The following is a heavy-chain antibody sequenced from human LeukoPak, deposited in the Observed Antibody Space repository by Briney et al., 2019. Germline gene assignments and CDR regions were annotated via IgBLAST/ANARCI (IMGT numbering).Heavy chain of an antibody. CDR3: ASFGTTVITFDAFDI. D-gene: IGHD4-17*01. CDR2: IYHSGST. V-gene: IGHV4-4*02. Sequence: SGTLSLTCAVSGGSISSSNWWNWVRQPPGKGLEWIGEIYHSGSTNYNPSLKSRVTISVDKSKNQFSLKLSSVTAADTAVYYCASFGTTVITFDAFDIWGQGTMVTVSS. CDR1: GGSISSSNW. J-gene: IGHJ3*02.